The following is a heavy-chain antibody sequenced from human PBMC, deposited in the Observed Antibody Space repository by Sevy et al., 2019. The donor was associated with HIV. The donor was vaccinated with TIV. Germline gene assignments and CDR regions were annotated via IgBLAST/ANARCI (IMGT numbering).Heavy chain of an antibody. J-gene: IGHJ6*03. Sequence: GGSLRLSCAASGFTFSSDWMSWVRQAPGKGLEWVANIKQDGSEKYYVDSEKGRFTISRDNAKNSLYLQMNSLRAEDTAVYYCARDVSRPPDTAEVVDYYYYMDVWGKGTTVTVSS. D-gene: IGHD5-18*01. CDR3: ARDVSRPPDTAEVVDYYYYMDV. V-gene: IGHV3-7*03. CDR1: GFTFSSDW. CDR2: IKQDGSEK.